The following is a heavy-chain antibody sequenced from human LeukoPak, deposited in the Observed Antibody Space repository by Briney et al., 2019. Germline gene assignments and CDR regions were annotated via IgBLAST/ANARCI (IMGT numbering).Heavy chain of an antibody. Sequence: GGSLRLSCAASGFTFSRHWMNWVRQAPGKGLEWVAVISYDGSNKYYADSVKGRFTISRDNAKNSLYLQMNSLRAEDTAVYYCARDRSGSYPTNWFDPWGQGTLVTVSS. CDR1: GFTFSRHW. CDR2: ISYDGSNK. V-gene: IGHV3-30-3*01. CDR3: ARDRSGSYPTNWFDP. D-gene: IGHD1-26*01. J-gene: IGHJ5*02.